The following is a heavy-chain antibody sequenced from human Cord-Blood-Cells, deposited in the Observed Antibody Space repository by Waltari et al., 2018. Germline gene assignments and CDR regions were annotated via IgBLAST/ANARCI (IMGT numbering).Heavy chain of an antibody. D-gene: IGHD2-2*02. Sequence: QVQLQESGPGLVKPSETLSLTCPVSGGSISSYYWSWIRPPAGKGRAWIGRIYTSGSTNYNPSLKSRVTMSVDTSKNQFSLKLSSVTAADTAVYYCARERVDCSSTSCYTAAGHWFDPWGQGTLVTVSS. V-gene: IGHV4-4*07. J-gene: IGHJ5*02. CDR1: GGSISSYY. CDR3: ARERVDCSSTSCYTAAGHWFDP. CDR2: IYTSGST.